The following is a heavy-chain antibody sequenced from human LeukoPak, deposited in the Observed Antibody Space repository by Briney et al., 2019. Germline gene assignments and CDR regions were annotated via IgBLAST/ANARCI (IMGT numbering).Heavy chain of an antibody. CDR3: ASGRCSTSCYAPTIDY. CDR2: IIPIFGTA. D-gene: IGHD2-2*01. Sequence: ASVKVSCKASGGTFSSYAISWVRQAPGQGLEWMGGIIPIFGTANYAQKFQGRVTITTDESTSTAYMELSSLRSEDTAVYYCASGRCSTSCYAPTIDYWGQGTLVTVSS. V-gene: IGHV1-69*05. CDR1: GGTFSSYA. J-gene: IGHJ4*02.